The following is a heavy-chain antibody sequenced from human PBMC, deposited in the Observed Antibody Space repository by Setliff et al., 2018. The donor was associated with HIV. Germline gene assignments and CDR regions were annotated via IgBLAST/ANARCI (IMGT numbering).Heavy chain of an antibody. CDR1: GYTFTGYY. CDR3: ARSGRETTLYGLYGVHYFDY. D-gene: IGHD4-17*01. J-gene: IGHJ4*02. Sequence: ASVKVSCKASGYTFTGYYMHWVRQAPGQGLEWMGVINPSGGSTSYAQKFQGRVTMTRDTSTSKVYMEVSSLRSEDTAVYYCARSGRETTLYGLYGVHYFDYWGQGTLVTVSS. V-gene: IGHV1-46*01. CDR2: INPSGGST.